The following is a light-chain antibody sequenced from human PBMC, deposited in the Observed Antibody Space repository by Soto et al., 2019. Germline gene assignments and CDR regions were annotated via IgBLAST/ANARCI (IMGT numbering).Light chain of an antibody. CDR2: KAS. CDR1: QSISSW. V-gene: IGKV1-5*03. CDR3: QQYNSYSRT. J-gene: IGKJ1*01. Sequence: DIHMTQSPSTLSASVVYRVTITCLASQSISSWLAWYQQKPGKAPKLLIYKASSLGSGVPSRFSGSGSGTEFTLTISSLQPDDFATYYCQQYNSYSRTFGQGTKVDIK.